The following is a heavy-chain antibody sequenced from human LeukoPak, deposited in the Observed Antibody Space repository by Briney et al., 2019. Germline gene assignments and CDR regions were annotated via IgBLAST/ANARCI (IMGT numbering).Heavy chain of an antibody. D-gene: IGHD5/OR15-5a*01. CDR2: ISGSGGST. Sequence: PGGSLRLSCAASGFTFSSYGMSWVRQAPGKGLEWVSAISGSGGSTYYADSVKGRFTISRDNSKNTLYLQMNSLRAEDTAVYYCAKDLSIIVYGLDYWGQGTLVTVSS. V-gene: IGHV3-23*01. CDR3: AKDLSIIVYGLDY. J-gene: IGHJ4*02. CDR1: GFTFSSYG.